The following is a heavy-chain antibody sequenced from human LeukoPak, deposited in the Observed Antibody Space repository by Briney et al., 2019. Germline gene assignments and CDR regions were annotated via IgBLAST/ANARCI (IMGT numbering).Heavy chain of an antibody. CDR3: ARRARATAGGDYFDY. CDR1: GGSISSYY. CDR2: IYYSGNT. Sequence: SETLSLTCTVSGGSISSYYWTWIRQPPGKGLEWIGYIYYSGNTNYNPSLKSQVTISLDTSRNQFSLKLSSVTAADTAVYYCARRARATAGGDYFDYWGQGTLVTVSS. V-gene: IGHV4-59*08. J-gene: IGHJ4*02. D-gene: IGHD6-13*01.